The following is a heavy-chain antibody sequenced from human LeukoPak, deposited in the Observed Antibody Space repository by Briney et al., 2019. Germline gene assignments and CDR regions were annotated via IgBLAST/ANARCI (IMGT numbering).Heavy chain of an antibody. CDR2: ISGSGGST. CDR1: GFTFSSYA. CDR3: ATSNIVVVPAAIEDY. Sequence: GVSLRLSCAASGFTFSSYAMSWVRQAPGKGLEWVSAISGSGGSTYYADSVKGRFTISRDNSKNTLYLQMNSLRAEDTAVYYCATSNIVVVPAAIEDYWGQGTLVTVSS. D-gene: IGHD2-2*01. V-gene: IGHV3-23*01. J-gene: IGHJ4*02.